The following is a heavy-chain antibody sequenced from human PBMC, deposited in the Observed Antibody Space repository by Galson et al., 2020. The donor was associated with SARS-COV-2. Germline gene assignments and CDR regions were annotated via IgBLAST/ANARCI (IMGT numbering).Heavy chain of an antibody. CDR2: INKNGGST. D-gene: IGHD2-2*01. V-gene: IGHV3-20*04. CDR1: GVTFDHYG. Sequence: GGSLRLSCAASGVTFDHYGMSWVRQVPGKGLEWVCGINKNGGSTNYADSVRGRFTISRDNARNSLYLQMNSLRAEDTALYFCARGYLAGPFDIWAQGTVVTVSS. J-gene: IGHJ3*02. CDR3: ARGYLAGPFDI.